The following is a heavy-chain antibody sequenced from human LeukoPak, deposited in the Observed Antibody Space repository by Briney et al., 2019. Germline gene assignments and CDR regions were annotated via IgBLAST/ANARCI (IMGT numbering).Heavy chain of an antibody. CDR2: ISAYNGNT. D-gene: IGHD3-10*01. CDR3: ARGRETFGGGYYFGMDV. Sequence: ASVKVSCKASGYTFTSYGISWVRQAPGQGLEWMGWISAYNGNTNYAQKLQGRVTMTTDTSTSTAYMELRSLRSDDTAVYYCARGRETFGGGYYFGMDVWGQGTTVTVSS. V-gene: IGHV1-18*01. CDR1: GYTFTSYG. J-gene: IGHJ6*02.